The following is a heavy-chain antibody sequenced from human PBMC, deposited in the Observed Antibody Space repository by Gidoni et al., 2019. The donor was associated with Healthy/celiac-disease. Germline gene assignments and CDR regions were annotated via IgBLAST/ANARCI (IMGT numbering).Heavy chain of an antibody. D-gene: IGHD3-10*01. CDR3: ARGHYCGSGGFPGGH. CDR1: GGSFSGYY. J-gene: IGHJ4*02. Sequence: QVQLQQWGAGLLKPSETLSLTCAVYGGSFSGYYWSWIRQPPGKGLEWIGEINHSGSTNYNPSLKSRVTISVDTSKNQFSLKLSSVTAADTAVYYCARGHYCGSGGFPGGHWGQGTLVTVSS. V-gene: IGHV4-34*01. CDR2: INHSGST.